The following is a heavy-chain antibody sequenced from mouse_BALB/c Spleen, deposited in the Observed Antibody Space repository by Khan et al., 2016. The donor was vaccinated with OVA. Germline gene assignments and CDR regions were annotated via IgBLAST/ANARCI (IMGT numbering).Heavy chain of an antibody. Sequence: VQLKQSGPELVKPGASVKVSCKASGYSFTDYNMFWVKQSHGKSLEWIGYIDPYNGGTSYNQKFKGKATLTVDQSSSTAFMHLNSLTSEDSAVFYCARTDYYGNSYYFDYWGQGTTLTVSS. CDR1: GYSFTDYN. D-gene: IGHD1-1*01. V-gene: IGHV1S135*01. CDR2: IDPYNGGT. J-gene: IGHJ2*01. CDR3: ARTDYYGNSYYFDY.